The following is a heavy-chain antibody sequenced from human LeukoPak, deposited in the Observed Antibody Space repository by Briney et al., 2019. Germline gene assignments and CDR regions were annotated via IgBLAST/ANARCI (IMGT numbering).Heavy chain of an antibody. CDR2: MYYRGST. V-gene: IGHV4-39*07. CDR3: ARDDFDYNDLVSVIHI. D-gene: IGHD3-3*01. CDR1: GGSISSSSHY. Sequence: SETLSLTCTVSGGSISSSSHYWGWIRQPPGKGLEWIGSMYYRGSTYHNPSLKSRVTISVDTSKNQFSLRLSSVTAADTAVYYCARDDFDYNDLVSVIHIWGQGTMVTVSS. J-gene: IGHJ3*02.